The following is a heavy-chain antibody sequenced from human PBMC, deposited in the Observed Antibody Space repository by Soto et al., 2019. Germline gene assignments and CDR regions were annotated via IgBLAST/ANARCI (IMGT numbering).Heavy chain of an antibody. D-gene: IGHD6-19*01. CDR3: GRGGLAVSGTYDY. J-gene: IGHJ4*02. CDR2: ISGSNGDT. CDR1: GYTFINYG. Sequence: VQLVQSGAEVKESGASVKVSCKASGYTFINYGVAWVRRAPGQGPEWMGWISGSNGDTKYAQNLQNRVSLTTDTSTITAYMELRSLRPDDTAIYFCGRGGLAVSGTYDYWGQGTLVTVSS. V-gene: IGHV1-18*01.